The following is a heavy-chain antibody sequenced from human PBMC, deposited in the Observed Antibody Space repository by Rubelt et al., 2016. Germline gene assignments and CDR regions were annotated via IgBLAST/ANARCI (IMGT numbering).Heavy chain of an antibody. D-gene: IGHD2-15*01. CDR1: GFTFSPYS. Sequence: GESGGGLVQPGGSLRLSCAASGFTFSPYSFNWVRQAPGKGLEWVSSISDTSKYIFHADSVGGRFTISRDDAKNSLFLQMNGLRVEDTAIYYCARVGYCIGGCYPFDLWGQGTLVTVSS. CDR3: ARVGYCIGGCYPFDL. V-gene: IGHV3-21*06. J-gene: IGHJ4*02. CDR2: ISDTSKYI.